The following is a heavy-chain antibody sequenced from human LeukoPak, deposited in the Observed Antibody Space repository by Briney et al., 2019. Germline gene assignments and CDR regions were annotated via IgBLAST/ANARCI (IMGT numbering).Heavy chain of an antibody. V-gene: IGHV1-2*02. J-gene: IGHJ5*02. CDR1: GYTFTAYY. CDR3: ARNFDNSGYLLRRWFDP. D-gene: IGHD3-22*01. CDR2: ISPHTGDT. Sequence: ASVKVSCKASGYTFTAYYIHWVRQAPGQRFEWMGWISPHTGDTNYAQKFQGRVTMTRDTSSSTAYMELSGLRSDDTAVYYCARNFDNSGYLLRRWFDPWGQGTLVTVSS.